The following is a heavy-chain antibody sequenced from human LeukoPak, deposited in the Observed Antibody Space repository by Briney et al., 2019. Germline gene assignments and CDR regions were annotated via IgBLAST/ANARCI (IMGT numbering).Heavy chain of an antibody. D-gene: IGHD5-24*01. CDR3: ARGRWLQYET. CDR1: GESFCGDY. V-gene: IGHV4-34*01. J-gene: IGHJ5*02. Sequence: NSSETLSLTCGVYGESFCGDYWSWIRQPPGKGLEWIGEINQSGSTNYIPSLKSRVTISVDTSKNQFSLKLISVTAADTAVYYCARGRWLQYETWGQGTLVTVSS. CDR2: INQSGST.